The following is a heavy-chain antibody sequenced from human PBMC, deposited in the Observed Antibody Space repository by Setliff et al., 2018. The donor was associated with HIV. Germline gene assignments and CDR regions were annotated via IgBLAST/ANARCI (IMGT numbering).Heavy chain of an antibody. CDR1: GDSVSSNNAA. V-gene: IGHV6-1*01. CDR2: TYYRSKWYF. Sequence: PSQTLSLTCAISGDSVSSNNAAWNWIRQSPLRGLEWLGRTYYRSKWYFDYAVSVKSRIIINPDTSKNQFSLHLNSVTPEDTAVYYCARGSYGSVLLWGQGTLVTSPQ. CDR3: ARGSYGSVLL. D-gene: IGHD6-19*01. J-gene: IGHJ4*02.